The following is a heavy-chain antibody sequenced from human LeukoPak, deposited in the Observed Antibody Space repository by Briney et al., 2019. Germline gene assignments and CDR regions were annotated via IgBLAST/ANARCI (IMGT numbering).Heavy chain of an antibody. CDR1: GGSMSSYY. V-gene: IGHV4-59*01. Sequence: PSETLSLTCTVSGGSMSSYYWSWIRQPPGKGLEWIGYIYYSGTTNYNPSLKSRVTISVDTSKNQFSLKLSSVTAADTAVYYCARDQRRGYSHDYWGQGTLVTVSS. J-gene: IGHJ4*02. D-gene: IGHD5-18*01. CDR2: IYYSGTT. CDR3: ARDQRRGYSHDY.